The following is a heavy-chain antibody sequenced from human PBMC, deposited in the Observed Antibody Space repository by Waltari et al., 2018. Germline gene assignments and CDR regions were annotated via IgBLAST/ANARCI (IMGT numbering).Heavy chain of an antibody. CDR2: IYYSGTT. CDR3: ARSLHIFRAAAGMFDY. D-gene: IGHD6-13*01. Sequence: QLQLQESGPGLVKPSETLSLTCTAPDGSIGSGNYYWGWIRQSPGKGLEWIGCIYYSGTTSYNPSLKSRVTISVDTPKHQFSLKLSSVTAADTAVYYCARSLHIFRAAAGMFDYWGQGSLVIVSS. CDR1: DGSIGSGNYY. V-gene: IGHV4-39*01. J-gene: IGHJ4*02.